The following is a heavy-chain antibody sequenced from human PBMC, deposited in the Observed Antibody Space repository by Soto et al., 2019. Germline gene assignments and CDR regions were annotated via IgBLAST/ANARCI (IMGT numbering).Heavy chain of an antibody. CDR2: ISGSGGSA. V-gene: IGHV3-23*01. Sequence: GSLRLSCAASGFTFSTYAMSWVRQAPGKGLEWVSAISGSGGSANYADSVKGRFTTSRDNSKNTLYLQMNKLRADDTAVYYCAKVGDASGYYYDFDYWGQGTLVTVSS. CDR1: GFTFSTYA. CDR3: AKVGDASGYYYDFDY. D-gene: IGHD3-22*01. J-gene: IGHJ4*02.